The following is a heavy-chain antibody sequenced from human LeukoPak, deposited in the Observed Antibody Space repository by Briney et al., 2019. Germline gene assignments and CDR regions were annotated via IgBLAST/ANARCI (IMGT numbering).Heavy chain of an antibody. CDR2: IHGDGST. D-gene: IGHD2-21*02. CDR1: GVTVSSRY. Sequence: GGSLRLSCAASGVTVSSRYMSWVRQAPGKGLEWVSVIHGDGSTYYADSVKGRFTISRDNSKNTLYLQMNSLRAEGTAVYYCARGESSDCTCIDYWGQGTLVSVSS. CDR3: ARGESSDCTCIDY. J-gene: IGHJ4*02. V-gene: IGHV3-53*01.